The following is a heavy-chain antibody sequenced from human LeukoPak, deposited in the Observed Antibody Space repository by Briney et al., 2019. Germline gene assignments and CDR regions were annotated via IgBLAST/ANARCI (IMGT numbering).Heavy chain of an antibody. J-gene: IGHJ4*02. V-gene: IGHV3-30*18. CDR1: GFTFSSYG. CDR2: ISYDGSNK. Sequence: GGSLRLSCAASGFTFSSYGMHWVRKAPGKGLEWVAVISYDGSNKYYADSVKGRFTISRDNSKNTLYLQMNSLRAEDTAVYYCAKDRGTAMVTSLYFDYWGQGTLVTVSS. D-gene: IGHD5-18*01. CDR3: AKDRGTAMVTSLYFDY.